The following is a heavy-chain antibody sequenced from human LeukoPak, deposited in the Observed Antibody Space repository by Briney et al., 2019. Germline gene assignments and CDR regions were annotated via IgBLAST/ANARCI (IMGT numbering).Heavy chain of an antibody. CDR1: GGSMSSGGYY. D-gene: IGHD1-26*01. CDR3: ARLNRSVGMYRYYFDY. V-gene: IGHV4-31*03. CDR2: IYYSGST. Sequence: SETLSLTCTVSGGSMSSGGYYWSWIRQHPGKGLEWIGYIYYSGSTFFNPSLKSRVTISVDTSQNQFSLELSSVTAADTAVYYCARLNRSVGMYRYYFDYWGHGSLVTVSS. J-gene: IGHJ4*01.